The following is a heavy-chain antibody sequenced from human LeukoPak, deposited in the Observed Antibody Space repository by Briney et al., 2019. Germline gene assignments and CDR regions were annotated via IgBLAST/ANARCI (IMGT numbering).Heavy chain of an antibody. Sequence: ASVKVSCKASGYTFTGYYMHWVRQAPGQGLEWMGWINPNSGGANYAQKFQGRVTMTRDTSISTAYMELSRLRSDDTAVYYCARVHSSGWHDSAFDYWGQGTLVTVSS. CDR3: ARVHSSGWHDSAFDY. D-gene: IGHD6-19*01. V-gene: IGHV1-2*02. CDR2: INPNSGGA. J-gene: IGHJ4*02. CDR1: GYTFTGYY.